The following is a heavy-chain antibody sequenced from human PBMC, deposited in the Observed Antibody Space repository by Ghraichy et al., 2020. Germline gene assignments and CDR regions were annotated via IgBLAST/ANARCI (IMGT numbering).Heavy chain of an antibody. V-gene: IGHV3-7*04. CDR2: IKPDGTEN. D-gene: IGHD6-13*01. CDR1: GFTFSTSW. CDR3: ARDRSSNWYPYLDY. J-gene: IGHJ4*02. Sequence: GGSLRLSCAASGFTFSTSWMNWVRQAPGKGLEWLANIKPDGTENSSVDSVKGRFTISRDNAKNSLYLQMNSLRVEDTAVYYWARDRSSNWYPYLDYWGQGTLVTVSS.